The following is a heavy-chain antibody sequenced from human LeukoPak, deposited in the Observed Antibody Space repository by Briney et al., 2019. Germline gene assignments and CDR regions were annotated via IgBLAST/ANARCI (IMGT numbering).Heavy chain of an antibody. CDR1: GFTFSSYW. D-gene: IGHD3-10*01. J-gene: IGHJ4*02. Sequence: PGGSLRLSCAASGFTFSSYWMSWVRQAPGKGLEWVANIKQDGSEKYYVDSVKGRFTISRDNAKNSLYLQMNSLRAEDTAVYYCARSGSYYYGSGSSDYWGQGTLVTVSS. CDR2: IKQDGSEK. V-gene: IGHV3-7*01. CDR3: ARSGSYYYGSGSSDY.